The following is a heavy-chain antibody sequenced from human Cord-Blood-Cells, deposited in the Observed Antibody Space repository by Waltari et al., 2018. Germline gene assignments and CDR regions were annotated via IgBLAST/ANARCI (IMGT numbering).Heavy chain of an antibody. V-gene: IGHV1-2*02. Sequence: QVQLVPSGAAVKKPGASAKVSCQASGNPLTAYDMHCVRPDPRQGLEWMGCVNPNSGGTNYAQNVQGRVTMTRDTSISTAYMELSRLRSDDTAVYYCASLHPNGGRNYGYFDLWGRGTLVTVSS. D-gene: IGHD7-27*01. J-gene: IGHJ2*01. CDR1: GNPLTAYD. CDR3: ASLHPNGGRNYGYFDL. CDR2: VNPNSGGT.